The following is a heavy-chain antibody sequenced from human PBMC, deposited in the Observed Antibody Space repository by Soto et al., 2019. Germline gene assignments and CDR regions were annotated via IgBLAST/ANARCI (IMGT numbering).Heavy chain of an antibody. CDR2: IKSKTDGGTT. Sequence: TGGPLRLSCAASGFTFSNAWMSWVRQAPGKGLEWVGRIKSKTDGGTTDYAAPVKGRFTISRDDSKNTLYLQMNSLKTEDTAVYYCTTVKVPAAIPVWGQGTLVTVSS. CDR1: GFTFSNAW. CDR3: TTVKVPAAIPV. V-gene: IGHV3-15*01. J-gene: IGHJ4*02. D-gene: IGHD2-2*01.